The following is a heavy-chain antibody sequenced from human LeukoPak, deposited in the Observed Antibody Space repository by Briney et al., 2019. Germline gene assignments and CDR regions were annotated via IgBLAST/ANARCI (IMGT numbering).Heavy chain of an antibody. CDR3: ARAPGHNYGYWMADY. D-gene: IGHD5-18*01. J-gene: IGHJ4*02. Sequence: SETLSLNCAVYGGSFSAYYWSWVRQPPGKGLEWIGEINHSGSTNYNPSLKSRVTMSVDTSKNQFSLKLSSVTAADTAVYYCARAPGHNYGYWMADYWGQGTLVTVSS. V-gene: IGHV4-34*01. CDR1: GGSFSAYY. CDR2: INHSGST.